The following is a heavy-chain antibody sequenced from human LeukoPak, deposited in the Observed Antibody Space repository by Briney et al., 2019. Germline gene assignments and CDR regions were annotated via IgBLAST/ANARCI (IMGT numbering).Heavy chain of an antibody. V-gene: IGHV4-39*07. D-gene: IGHD6-13*01. CDR2: IYYSGST. CDR3: ARELAAAAEP. CDR1: GGSISSYY. J-gene: IGHJ5*02. Sequence: SETLSLTCTVSGGSISSYYWGWIRQPPGKGLEWIGSIYYSGSTYYNPSLKSRVTISVDTSKNQFSLKLSSVTAADTAVYYCARELAAAAEPWGQGTLVTVSS.